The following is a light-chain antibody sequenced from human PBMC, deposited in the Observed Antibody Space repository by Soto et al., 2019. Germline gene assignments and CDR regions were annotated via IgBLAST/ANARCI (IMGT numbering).Light chain of an antibody. CDR1: QSISPW. Sequence: DIQMTQSPSTLSASVGDRVTITCRASQSISPWLAWYQQKPGKAPKLLIYKASTLESGVPSRFSGSGSGTEFTLTIISLQPDDFATYYCQQYNSYWTFGQGTKVEIK. CDR3: QQYNSYWT. V-gene: IGKV1-5*03. CDR2: KAS. J-gene: IGKJ1*01.